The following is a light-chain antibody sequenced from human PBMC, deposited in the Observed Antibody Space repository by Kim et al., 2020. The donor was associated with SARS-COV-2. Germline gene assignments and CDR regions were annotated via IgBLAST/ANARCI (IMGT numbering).Light chain of an antibody. CDR2: EDN. Sequence: LTQPHSVSESPGKTVTISCTRSSGSIASNYVQWYQQRPGSSPTTVIYEDNQRPSEVPDRFSGSIDSSSNSASLTISGLKTEDEADYYCQSYDSSNQVFGGGTQLTIL. J-gene: IGLJ3*02. CDR1: SGSIASNY. V-gene: IGLV6-57*01. CDR3: QSYDSSNQV.